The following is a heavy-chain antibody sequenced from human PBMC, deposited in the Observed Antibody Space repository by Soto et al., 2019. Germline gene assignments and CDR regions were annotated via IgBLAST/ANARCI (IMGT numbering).Heavy chain of an antibody. CDR1: GFTFSSYA. CDR3: AKFDPVATIRKGYFDY. CDR2: ISGSGGST. J-gene: IGHJ4*02. Sequence: GGSLRLSCAASGFTFSSYAMSWVRQAPGKGLEWVSAISGSGGSTYYADSVKGRFTISRDNSKNTLYLQMNSLRAEDTAVYYCAKFDPVATIRKGYFDYWGQGTLVTVSS. D-gene: IGHD5-12*01. V-gene: IGHV3-23*01.